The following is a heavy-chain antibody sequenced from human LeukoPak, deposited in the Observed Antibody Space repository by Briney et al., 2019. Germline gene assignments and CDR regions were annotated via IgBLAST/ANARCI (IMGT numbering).Heavy chain of an antibody. J-gene: IGHJ5*02. CDR2: IYSGGNT. Sequence: GGSLRLSCAASGFTVSGDYMSWVRQAPGRGLEWVSVIYSGGNTYYTDSVKGRFTISRDNSKNTLYLQMNSLRAEDTAVYYCARHDWFAPWGQGTLVTVSS. V-gene: IGHV3-66*04. CDR3: ARHDWFAP. CDR1: GFTVSGDY.